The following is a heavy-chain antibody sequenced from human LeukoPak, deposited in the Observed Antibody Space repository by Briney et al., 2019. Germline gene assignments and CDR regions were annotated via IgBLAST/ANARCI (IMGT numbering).Heavy chain of an antibody. CDR2: ISGSGGST. J-gene: IGHJ4*02. Sequence: GGSLRLSCAASGFTFSSYAMSWVRQAPGKGLEWVSAISGSGGSTYYADSVKGRFTISRDNSKNTLYLQMNSLRAEDTAVFFFPAPDSIRYLTPPLYYFDYWGQGTLVTVSS. V-gene: IGHV3-23*01. CDR3: PAPDSIRYLTPPLYYFDY. CDR1: GFTFSSYA. D-gene: IGHD3-9*01.